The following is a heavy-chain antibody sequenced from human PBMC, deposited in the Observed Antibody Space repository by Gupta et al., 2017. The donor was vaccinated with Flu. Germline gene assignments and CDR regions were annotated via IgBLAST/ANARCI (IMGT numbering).Heavy chain of an antibody. V-gene: IGHV1-69*06. CDR2: IIPIFGTA. J-gene: IGHJ5*02. CDR1: GGTFSSYA. D-gene: IGHD6-13*01. CDR3: AKTLTQQHRMVWFDP. Sequence: QVLLVRSGAEVKKPGSSVKVSCKASGGTFSSYAISWVRQAPGQGLEWMGGIIPIFGTANYAQKCQGRVTITADKSTSAAYMELSSLGSEDTAVYYCAKTLTQQHRMVWFDPWGQGTLVTVSS.